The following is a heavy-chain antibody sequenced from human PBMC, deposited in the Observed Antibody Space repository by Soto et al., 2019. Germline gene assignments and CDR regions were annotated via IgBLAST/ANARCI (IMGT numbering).Heavy chain of an antibody. D-gene: IGHD3-22*01. Sequence: ASVKVSCKASGYTFTSYGMSWVRQAPGQGLEWMGWISAYNGNTNYAQKLQGRVTMTTDTSTSTAYMELRSLRSDDTAVYYCARGEITYYYHSSGYYYFTDAFDMWGPGPMVTV. V-gene: IGHV1-18*04. CDR1: GYTFTSYG. CDR3: ARGEITYYYHSSGYYYFTDAFDM. J-gene: IGHJ3*02. CDR2: ISAYNGNT.